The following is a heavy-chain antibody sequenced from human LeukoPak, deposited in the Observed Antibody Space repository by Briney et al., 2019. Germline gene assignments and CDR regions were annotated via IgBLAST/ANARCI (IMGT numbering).Heavy chain of an antibody. CDR2: ISFDGGNK. CDR1: GFTFSSHG. CDR3: ASTRSSDFDY. Sequence: PGGSLRLSCAASGFTFSSHGMHWVGQAPGKGLEWVAVISFDGGNKYYADSVKGRFTVSRDNSKNTLYLQLNSLRAEDTAVYYCASTRSSDFDYWAREPWSPSPQ. V-gene: IGHV3-30*03. J-gene: IGHJ4*02. D-gene: IGHD6-6*01.